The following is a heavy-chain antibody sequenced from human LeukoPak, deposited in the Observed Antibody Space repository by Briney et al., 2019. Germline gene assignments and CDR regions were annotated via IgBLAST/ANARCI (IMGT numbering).Heavy chain of an antibody. V-gene: IGHV4-34*01. D-gene: IGHD3-9*01. CDR3: ARGNYDILTGYYPAYAFDI. Sequence: PSETLSLTCTVSGGSISSYYWSWIRQPPGKGLEWIGQINHSGSPNYNPSLKSRVTISVDTSKNQFSLKLTSVTAADTAVYYCARGNYDILTGYYPAYAFDIWGQGTMVAVSS. J-gene: IGHJ3*02. CDR2: INHSGSP. CDR1: GGSISSYY.